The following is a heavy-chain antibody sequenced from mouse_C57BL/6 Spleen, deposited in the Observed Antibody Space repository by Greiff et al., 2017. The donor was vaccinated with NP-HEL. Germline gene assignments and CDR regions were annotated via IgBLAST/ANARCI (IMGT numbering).Heavy chain of an antibody. CDR3: ARRIYTTVVASPSWFAY. CDR1: GYTFTSYW. CDR2: IDPSDSYT. D-gene: IGHD1-1*01. V-gene: IGHV1-50*01. Sequence: VQLQQPGAELVKPGASVKLSCKASGYTFTSYWMQWVKQRPGQGLEWIGEIDPSDSYTNYNQKFKGKATLTVDTSSSTAYMQLSSLTSEDSAVYYCARRIYTTVVASPSWFAYWGQGTLVTVSA. J-gene: IGHJ3*01.